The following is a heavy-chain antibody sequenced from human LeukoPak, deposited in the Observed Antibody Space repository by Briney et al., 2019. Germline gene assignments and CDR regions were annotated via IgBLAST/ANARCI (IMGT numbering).Heavy chain of an antibody. V-gene: IGHV4-34*01. D-gene: IGHD2-2*01. Sequence: SETLSLTCAVYGGSFSGYYWSWIRQPPGKGLEWIGEINHSGSTNYNPSIKSRVTISVDTSKNQFSLKLSSVTAADTDVYYCARTIVVVPAATVESYYYYYGMDVWGQGTTVTVSS. CDR2: INHSGST. CDR1: GGSFSGYY. CDR3: ARTIVVVPAATVESYYYYYGMDV. J-gene: IGHJ6*02.